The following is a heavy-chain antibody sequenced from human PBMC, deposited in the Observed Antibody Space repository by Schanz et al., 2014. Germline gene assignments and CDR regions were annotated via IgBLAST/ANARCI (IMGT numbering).Heavy chain of an antibody. D-gene: IGHD3-16*01. V-gene: IGHV3-15*01. CDR1: GLTFTSAW. CDR3: TRVTISPGGHGLDV. J-gene: IGHJ6*02. CDR2: IKGKTDGGTA. Sequence: EVQLVESGGGLVQPGGSLRLSCATSGLTFTSAWMSWVRQAPGKGLEWVGRIKGKTDGGTADYAAPMKGRFTISRDDSKNTLFLQMNSLETEDTALYYCTRVTISPGGHGLDVWGQGTTVTVSS.